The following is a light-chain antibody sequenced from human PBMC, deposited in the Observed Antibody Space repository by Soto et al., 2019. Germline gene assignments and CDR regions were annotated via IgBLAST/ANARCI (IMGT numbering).Light chain of an antibody. CDR3: CSYAGSSTFVV. CDR2: EGS. V-gene: IGLV2-23*03. CDR1: SSDVGSYNL. Sequence: QLVLTQPASVSGSPGQSITISCTGTSSDVGSYNLVSWYQQHPGKAPKLMIYEGSKRPSGVSNRFSGSKPGNTASLTISGLQAEDEADYYCCSYAGSSTFVVFGGGTKLTVL. J-gene: IGLJ2*01.